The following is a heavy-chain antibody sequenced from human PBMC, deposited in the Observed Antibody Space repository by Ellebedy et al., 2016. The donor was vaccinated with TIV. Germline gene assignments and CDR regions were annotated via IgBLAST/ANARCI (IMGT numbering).Heavy chain of an antibody. CDR1: GFTFSNYW. V-gene: IGHV3-7*03. CDR2: IRYDGREK. Sequence: GGSLRLXCAASGFTFSNYWMSWVRQAPGKGLEWVANIRYDGREKNYMDSVKGRFTISIDSAKNSLFLQMNSLRGEDTAVYFCAREALLTRSRYYYNALDVWGHGTTVIVSS. CDR3: AREALLTRSRYYYNALDV. D-gene: IGHD2-2*01. J-gene: IGHJ6*02.